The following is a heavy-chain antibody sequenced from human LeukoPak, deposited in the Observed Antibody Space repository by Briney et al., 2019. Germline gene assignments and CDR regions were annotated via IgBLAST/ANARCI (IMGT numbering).Heavy chain of an antibody. J-gene: IGHJ4*02. D-gene: IGHD1-26*01. CDR3: ARDTVGAQD. Sequence: SETLSLTCTVSGGSFSSGSYYWRWIRQPPGKGLEWIGYIYYSGSTNYNPPLKSRVTISVDTSKNQFSLKLSSVTAADTAVYYCARDTVGAQDWGQGTLVTVSS. V-gene: IGHV4-61*01. CDR1: GGSFSSGSYY. CDR2: IYYSGST.